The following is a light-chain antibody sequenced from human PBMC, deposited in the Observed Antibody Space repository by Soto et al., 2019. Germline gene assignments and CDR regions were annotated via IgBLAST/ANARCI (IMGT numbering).Light chain of an antibody. V-gene: IGKV3-15*01. Sequence: ELLMTQSPATLSASPGQRATLSCRASQSVSSNLAWYQQEPGQAPRLLIHGASTRATGIPARFSGSGSGTEFTLTISSLQSEDFAVYYCQQYNNWWTFGQGTKVDIK. CDR1: QSVSSN. CDR2: GAS. CDR3: QQYNNWWT. J-gene: IGKJ1*01.